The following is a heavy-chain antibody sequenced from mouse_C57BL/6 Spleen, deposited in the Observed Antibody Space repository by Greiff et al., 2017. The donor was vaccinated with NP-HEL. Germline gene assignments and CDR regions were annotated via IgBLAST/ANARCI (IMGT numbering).Heavy chain of an antibody. CDR3: TSDSSGYPMDY. J-gene: IGHJ4*01. D-gene: IGHD3-2*02. Sequence: VQLQQSGAELVRPGASVKLSCTASGFNIKDDYMHWVKQRPEQGLEWIGWIDPENGDTEYASKFQGKATITADTSSNTAYLQLSSLTSEDTAVYYCTSDSSGYPMDYWGQGTSVTVSS. CDR1: GFNIKDDY. V-gene: IGHV14-4*01. CDR2: IDPENGDT.